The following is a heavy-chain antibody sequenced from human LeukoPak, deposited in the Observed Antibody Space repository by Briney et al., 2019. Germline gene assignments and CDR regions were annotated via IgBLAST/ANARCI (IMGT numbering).Heavy chain of an antibody. Sequence: SVKVSCKASGGTFRSYAISWVRQAPGQGLEWMGGIIPIFGTANYAQKFQGRVTITADESTSTAYMELSSLRSEDTAVYYCAGARFDIVVVVAAQPRRNYYYGMDVWGQGTTVTVSS. CDR2: IIPIFGTA. D-gene: IGHD2-15*01. V-gene: IGHV1-69*13. CDR3: AGARFDIVVVVAAQPRRNYYYGMDV. J-gene: IGHJ6*02. CDR1: GGTFRSYA.